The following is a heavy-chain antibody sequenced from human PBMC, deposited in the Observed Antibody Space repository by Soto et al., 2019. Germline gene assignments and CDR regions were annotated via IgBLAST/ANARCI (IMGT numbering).Heavy chain of an antibody. D-gene: IGHD2-15*01. Sequence: PGGSLRLSCAASGFTFSSYAMNWVRQALGKGLEWVSAISASGGSTYYADSVKGRFTISRDNSKNTLYLQMNSLRAEDTVVYYCTKLRGGTCYSGIDYWGQGTLVTSPQ. V-gene: IGHV3-23*01. CDR2: ISASGGST. CDR3: TKLRGGTCYSGIDY. J-gene: IGHJ4*02. CDR1: GFTFSSYA.